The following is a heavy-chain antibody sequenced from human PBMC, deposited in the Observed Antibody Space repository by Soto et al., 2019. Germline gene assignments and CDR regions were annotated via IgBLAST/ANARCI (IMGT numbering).Heavy chain of an antibody. CDR2: ISNSGGST. CDR1: GFTFINYG. V-gene: IGHV3-23*01. J-gene: IGHJ4*02. D-gene: IGHD3-10*01. Sequence: DVQVLESGGGLVQPGGSLRLSCAASGFTFINYGMSWVRQAPVKGLEWVSSISNSGGSTYYADSVKGRFTISSDTSKNTLYLQMDSLRVEDTAIYYCAKNSNQITMIRGVGYFDYWGQGTLVTVSS. CDR3: AKNSNQITMIRGVGYFDY.